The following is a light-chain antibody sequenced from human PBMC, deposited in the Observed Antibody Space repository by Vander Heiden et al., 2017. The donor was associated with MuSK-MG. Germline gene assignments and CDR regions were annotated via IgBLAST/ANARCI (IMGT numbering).Light chain of an antibody. CDR3: QQYGSSPRIT. CDR2: GAT. CDR1: QSVSSSY. Sequence: EIVLTQSPGTLSLSPGERATLSCRASQSVSSSYLAWYQQKPGQAPRLLIYGATSRATGIPDRFSGSGFGIDFTLTISRLEPEDFAVYYCQQYGSSPRITFGQGTRLEIK. J-gene: IGKJ5*01. V-gene: IGKV3-20*01.